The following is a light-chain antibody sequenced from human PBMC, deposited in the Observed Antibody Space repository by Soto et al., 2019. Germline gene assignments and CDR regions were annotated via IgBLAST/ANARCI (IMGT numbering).Light chain of an antibody. J-gene: IGKJ3*01. V-gene: IGKV3-15*01. Sequence: EIVMTQSPATLSVSPGERATLSCRASQSVSSNLAWYQQKPGQAPRLLIYGASTRATGIPARFSGSGSGTEFTLTISSLQSEDLAVYYCEQYNTWXRVTCGPLTKVX. CDR1: QSVSSN. CDR3: EQYNTWXRVT. CDR2: GAS.